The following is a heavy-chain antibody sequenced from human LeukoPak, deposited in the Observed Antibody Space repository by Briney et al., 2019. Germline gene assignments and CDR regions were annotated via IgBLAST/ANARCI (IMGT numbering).Heavy chain of an antibody. V-gene: IGHV4-59*11. D-gene: IGHD4-17*01. J-gene: IGHJ3*02. CDR2: ISYIGST. CDR1: DDSFSSHY. Sequence: SETLSLTCAVSDDSFSSHYWTWIRQPPGKGLEWVGYISYIGSTNYNPSLKSRVTISIDTSKNQFSLKLSSVTAADTAVYYCARDLVTVTKGFDIWGQGTMVSVSS. CDR3: ARDLVTVTKGFDI.